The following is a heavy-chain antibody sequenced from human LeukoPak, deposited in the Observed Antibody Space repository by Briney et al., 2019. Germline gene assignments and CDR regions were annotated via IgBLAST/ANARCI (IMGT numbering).Heavy chain of an antibody. CDR2: ISSSSSYI. CDR1: GFTFSSYS. J-gene: IGHJ5*02. V-gene: IGHV3-21*01. CDR3: ARGVPAAHNWFDP. D-gene: IGHD2-2*01. Sequence: GGSLRLSCAASGFTFSSYSMNWVRQAPGKGLEWVSSISSSSSYIYYADSLKGRFTISRDNAKNSMYLQMNSLRAEDTAVYYCARGVPAAHNWFDPWGQGTLVTVSS.